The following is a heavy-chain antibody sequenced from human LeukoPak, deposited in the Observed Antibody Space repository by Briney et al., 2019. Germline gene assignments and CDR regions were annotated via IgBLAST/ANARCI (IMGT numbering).Heavy chain of an antibody. CDR2: ISSSSSYI. D-gene: IGHD3-22*01. CDR1: GFTFSSYS. Sequence: AGGSLRLSCAASGFTFSSYSMNWVRQAPGKGLEWVSSISSSSSYIYYADSVKGRFTISRDNAKNSLYPQMNSLRAEDTAVYYCARDSQYYYDSSGYEPFDYWGQGTLVTVSS. CDR3: ARDSQYYYDSSGYEPFDY. J-gene: IGHJ4*02. V-gene: IGHV3-21*01.